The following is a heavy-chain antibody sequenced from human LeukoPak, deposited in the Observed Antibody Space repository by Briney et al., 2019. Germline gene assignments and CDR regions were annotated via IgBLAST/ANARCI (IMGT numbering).Heavy chain of an antibody. D-gene: IGHD7-27*01. V-gene: IGHV4-39*02. CDR2: IFSGGST. J-gene: IGHJ4*02. CDR1: GGSISSSTFY. CDR3: ARSFPGPGEGDY. Sequence: PSETLSLTCTVSGGSISSSTFYWGWIRQPPGKGLEWIGSIFSGGSTYYNPSLKSRVTISVDTSKNHFSLRLSSVTAADTAVYYCARSFPGPGEGDYWGQGTLVTVSS.